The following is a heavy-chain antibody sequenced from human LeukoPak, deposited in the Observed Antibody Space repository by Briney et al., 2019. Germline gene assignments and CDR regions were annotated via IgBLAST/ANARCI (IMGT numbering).Heavy chain of an antibody. J-gene: IGHJ6*02. V-gene: IGHV4-39*01. D-gene: IGHD6-6*01. CDR2: IYYSGST. Sequence: SETLSLTCTVSGGSISSYYWGWIRQPPGKGLEWIGSIYYSGSTYYNPSLKSRVTISVDTSKNQFSLKLSSVTAADTAVYYCARHTWAYSSSSYGMDVWGQGTTVTVSS. CDR3: ARHTWAYSSSSYGMDV. CDR1: GGSISSYY.